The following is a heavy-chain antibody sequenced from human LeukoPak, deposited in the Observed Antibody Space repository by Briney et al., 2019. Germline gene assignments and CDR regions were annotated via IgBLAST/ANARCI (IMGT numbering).Heavy chain of an antibody. CDR2: INSNSGAR. J-gene: IGHJ4*02. CDR3: ARGRGGATTGLDH. D-gene: IGHD1-26*01. Sequence: PMASVKVSWKASGYTFNGYYMHWVRQAPGQGLESIGWINSNSGARNYGQKFQGRVTMSRDTAINTAYMELTSLTSDDTGVYYCARGRGGATTGLDHWGQGTLVTVSS. V-gene: IGHV1-2*02. CDR1: GYTFNGYY.